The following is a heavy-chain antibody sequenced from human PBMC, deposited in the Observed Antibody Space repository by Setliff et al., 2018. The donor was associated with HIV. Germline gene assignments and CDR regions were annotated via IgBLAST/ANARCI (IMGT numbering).Heavy chain of an antibody. D-gene: IGHD5-12*01. CDR2: IYYSGDT. Sequence: SETLSLTCTVSGGSISSSSYYWGWIRQPPGKGLEWIGSIYYSGDTYYNPSLKSRVTISVDTTKKQFSLRLSSVTATDTALYYCARHNRGPLWWYFDLWGRGTPVTVPQ. J-gene: IGHJ2*01. V-gene: IGHV4-39*01. CDR1: GGSISSSSYY. CDR3: ARHNRGPLWWYFDL.